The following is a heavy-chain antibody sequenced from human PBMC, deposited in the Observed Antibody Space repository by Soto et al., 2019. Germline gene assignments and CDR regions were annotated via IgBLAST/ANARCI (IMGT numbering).Heavy chain of an antibody. CDR3: VRELGFSSTWPAY. CDR1: GFSLSSYG. CDR2: SSFDGSDA. Sequence: QVQLVESGGGVVQPGRSLRLSCAASGFSLSSYGMHWVRQAPGKGLEWVADSSFDGSDAHYADSVKGRFTISRDSSTLYRQMNSLRGDDTATYFCVRELGFSSTWPAYWGQGTLVTVSS. J-gene: IGHJ4*02. V-gene: IGHV3-30*19. D-gene: IGHD2-2*01.